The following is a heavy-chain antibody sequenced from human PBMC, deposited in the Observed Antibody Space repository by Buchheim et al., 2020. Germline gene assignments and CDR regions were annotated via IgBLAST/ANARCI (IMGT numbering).Heavy chain of an antibody. J-gene: IGHJ4*02. CDR3: AKDYWMAIINYFDY. V-gene: IGHV3-30*18. Sequence: QVQLVESGGGVVQPGRSLRLSCAASGFSFSTFGLHWVRQAPGKGLEWVAFTSNDGSNKYYADSVKGRFTISRDNSKGTLYLQMNSLRAEDTAVYYCAKDYWMAIINYFDYWGQGTL. D-gene: IGHD5-24*01. CDR2: TSNDGSNK. CDR1: GFSFSTFG.